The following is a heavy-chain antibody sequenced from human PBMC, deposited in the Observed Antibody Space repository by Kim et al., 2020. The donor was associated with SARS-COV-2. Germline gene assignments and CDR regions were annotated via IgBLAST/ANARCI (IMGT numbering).Heavy chain of an antibody. V-gene: IGHV3-23*01. D-gene: IGHD1-26*01. CDR2: ISGNGDNT. Sequence: GGSLRLSCAASGLIFSNYAMNWVRLAPRKGLEWVSAISGNGDNTFYADSVKGRFIISRDNSQNTLYLQMNSLRAEDTALYYCAMLVSGSYSYDRDYWGQGTLVTVSA. J-gene: IGHJ4*02. CDR1: GLIFSNYA. CDR3: AMLVSGSYSYDRDY.